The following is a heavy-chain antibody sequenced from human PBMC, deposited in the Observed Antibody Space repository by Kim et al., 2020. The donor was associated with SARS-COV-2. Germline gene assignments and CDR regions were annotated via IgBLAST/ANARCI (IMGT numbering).Heavy chain of an antibody. V-gene: IGHV4-59*01. J-gene: IGHJ4*02. Sequence: NNNPSLKSRVTISVDTSKNQFYLKLSSVTAADTAVYYCARDLGHAAAFDYWGQGTLVTVSS. D-gene: IGHD2-2*01. CDR3: ARDLGHAAAFDY.